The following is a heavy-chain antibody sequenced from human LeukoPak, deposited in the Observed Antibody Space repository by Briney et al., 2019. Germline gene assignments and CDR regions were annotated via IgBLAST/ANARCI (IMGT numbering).Heavy chain of an antibody. D-gene: IGHD6-19*01. CDR3: ARDAPYSGGCCAFDI. Sequence: GGSLRLSCVDSGFIFRSYALHWLRQAPGKGLEWVAVISADGNEQYYADSVKGRFTMSRDNSKHTLFLQMTSLRSDDTAVYFFARDAPYSGGCCAFDIWARGTTVIVS. J-gene: IGHJ3*02. V-gene: IGHV3-30-3*01. CDR1: GFIFRSYA. CDR2: ISADGNEQ.